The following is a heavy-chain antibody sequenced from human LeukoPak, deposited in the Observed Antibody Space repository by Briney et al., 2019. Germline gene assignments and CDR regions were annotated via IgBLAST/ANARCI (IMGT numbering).Heavy chain of an antibody. Sequence: GRSLRLSCAASGFTFSSYSMNWVRQAPGKGLEWVSYISSSSSTIYYADSVKGRFTISRDNAKNSLYLQMNSLRAEDTAVYYCASGTVTRGSDYWGQGTLVTVSS. CDR3: ASGTVTRGSDY. D-gene: IGHD4-17*01. J-gene: IGHJ4*02. CDR2: ISSSSSTI. CDR1: GFTFSSYS. V-gene: IGHV3-48*01.